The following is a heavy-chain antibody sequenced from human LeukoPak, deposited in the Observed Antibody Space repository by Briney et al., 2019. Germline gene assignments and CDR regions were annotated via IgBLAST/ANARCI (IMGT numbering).Heavy chain of an antibody. J-gene: IGHJ4*02. V-gene: IGHV4-59*01. D-gene: IGHD2-2*01. CDR1: GGSISSYY. CDR2: IYYSGST. Sequence: SETLSLTCTVSGGSISSYYWSWIRQPPRKGLEWIGYIYYSGSTNYNPSLKSRVTISVDTSKNQFSLKLSSVTAADTAVYYCASSRLGRFDYWGQGTLVTVSS. CDR3: ASSRLGRFDY.